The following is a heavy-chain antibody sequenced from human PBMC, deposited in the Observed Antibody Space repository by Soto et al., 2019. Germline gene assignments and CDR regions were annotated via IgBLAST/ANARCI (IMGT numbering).Heavy chain of an antibody. CDR2: IYHSGST. J-gene: IGHJ4*02. CDR3: ARVPYY. V-gene: IGHV4-30-2*01. CDR1: GGSISSGGYS. Sequence: SETLSLTCAVSGGSISSGGYSWSWIRQPPGKGLEWIAYIYHSGSTYYNPSLKSRVTISVDRSKNQFSLKLSSVTAADTAVYYCARVPYYWGQGTLVPVSS.